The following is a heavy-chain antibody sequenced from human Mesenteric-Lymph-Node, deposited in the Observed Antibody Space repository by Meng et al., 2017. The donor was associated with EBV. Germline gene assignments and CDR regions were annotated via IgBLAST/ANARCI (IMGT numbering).Heavy chain of an antibody. CDR2: VYYSGST. CDR1: GGSVSSTSYY. CDR3: ARENPARGNWFDP. Sequence: VQLQESRPGLVKPSETLSLTCTVSGGSVSSTSYYWSWIRQPPGKRLEWIGYVYYSGSTNYNPSLKSRVTISVDTSKNQFSLNLYSVTAADTAVYYCARENPARGNWFDPWGQGALVTVSS. J-gene: IGHJ5*02. V-gene: IGHV4-61*01. D-gene: IGHD3-10*01.